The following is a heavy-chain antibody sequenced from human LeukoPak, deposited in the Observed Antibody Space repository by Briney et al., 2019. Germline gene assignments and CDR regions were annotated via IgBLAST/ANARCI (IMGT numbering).Heavy chain of an antibody. V-gene: IGHV6-1*01. CDR2: TYYRSKWYN. Sequence: SQTLSLTCAISGDSVSRNSSWNWIRQSPSGGLEWLGRTYYRSKWYNDYVVSVKSRININPDTSKNQFSLQLNSVTPEGTAVYYCARGGQGDGYSADEAFDIWGQGTMVTVS. D-gene: IGHD5-18*01. CDR3: ARGGQGDGYSADEAFDI. J-gene: IGHJ3*02. CDR1: GDSVSRNSS.